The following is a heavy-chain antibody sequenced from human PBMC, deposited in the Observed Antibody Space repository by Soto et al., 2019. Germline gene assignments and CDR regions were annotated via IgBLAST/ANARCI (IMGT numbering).Heavy chain of an antibody. V-gene: IGHV4-39*01. Sequence: PSETLSLTCTVSGGSISSSSYYWGWIRQPPGKGLEWIGSIYYSGSTYYNLSLKSRVTISVDTSKNQFSLKLSSVTAADTAVYYCARGGGSYFYYYYYGMDVWGQGTTVTVSS. CDR2: IYYSGST. CDR3: ARGGGSYFYYYYYGMDV. D-gene: IGHD1-26*01. J-gene: IGHJ6*02. CDR1: GGSISSSSYY.